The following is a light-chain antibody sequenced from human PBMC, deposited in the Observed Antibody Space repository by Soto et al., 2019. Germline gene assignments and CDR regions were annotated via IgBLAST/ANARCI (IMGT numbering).Light chain of an antibody. Sequence: EMVLTQSPATLSLSPGERATLSCRASESIRTYLAWYQQKPGQAPRLLIYDASNRATGVPARFSGSGSGTDFTLSIDSLEPEDFAAYYCQQRTNWPITFGQGTRLETK. CDR2: DAS. CDR3: QQRTNWPIT. CDR1: ESIRTY. J-gene: IGKJ5*01. V-gene: IGKV3-11*01.